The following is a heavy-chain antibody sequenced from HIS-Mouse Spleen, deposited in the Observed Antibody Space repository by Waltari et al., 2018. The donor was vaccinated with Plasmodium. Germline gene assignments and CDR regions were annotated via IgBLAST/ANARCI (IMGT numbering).Heavy chain of an antibody. D-gene: IGHD2-2*01. CDR1: GFTFSSYW. CDR3: AGIWYWYLVL. CDR2: IKQEGSAK. V-gene: IGHV3-7*01. J-gene: IGHJ2*01. Sequence: EVQLVESGGGLVQPGGSLRLSCAASGFTFSSYWMSWVRQGPGKGVEWVANIKQEGSAKAYVDALMGRVTISRDNVKNSLYLQRNSLRAEDTAGYYCAGIWYWYLVLWGRGTLVTVSS.